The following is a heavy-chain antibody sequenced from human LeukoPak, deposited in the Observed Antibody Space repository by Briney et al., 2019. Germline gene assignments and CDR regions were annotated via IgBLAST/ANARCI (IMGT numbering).Heavy chain of an antibody. CDR3: AKYAALTGPNWLDT. V-gene: IGHV4-59*01. D-gene: IGHD3-9*01. CDR1: GGSSSTYW. CDR2: IRYGVST. J-gene: IGHJ5*02. Sequence: SSETLSLTCTVSGGSSSTYWWSWIRQPPGKGLQWISSIRYGVSTHSNPSLQSRVTISVDTSKNQFSLKLSSVTAADTAMYYCAKYAALTGPNWLDTWGQGILVTVSS.